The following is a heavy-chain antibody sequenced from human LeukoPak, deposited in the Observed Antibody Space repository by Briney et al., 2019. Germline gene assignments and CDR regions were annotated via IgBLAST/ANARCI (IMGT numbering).Heavy chain of an antibody. CDR3: ARDSSYYYYIDV. Sequence: ASVKVSCKASGYTFSEYVIVWVRQASGQGLEWMGWMNPNSGHTGLAPKFQGRLTMTRDNSMGTAYMALSSLSSDDTAVYYCARDSSYYYYIDVWGKGTPVTVSS. CDR2: MNPNSGHT. J-gene: IGHJ6*03. D-gene: IGHD3-10*01. V-gene: IGHV1-8*01. CDR1: GYTFSEYV.